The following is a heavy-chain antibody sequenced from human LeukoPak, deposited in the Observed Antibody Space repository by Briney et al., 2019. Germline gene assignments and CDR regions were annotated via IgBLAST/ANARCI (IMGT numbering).Heavy chain of an antibody. V-gene: IGHV3-53*01. CDR3: ATWGIAAAGALFDY. D-gene: IGHD6-13*01. CDR1: GFTVSNNF. CDR2: IYSGGST. J-gene: IGHJ4*02. Sequence: GGSLRLSCAASGFTVSNNFMSWVRQAPGKGLESVSVIYSGGSTTYADAVKGRFTISRDNSKNKLYLQMNSLRAEDTAAYYCATWGIAAAGALFDYWGQGTLVIVSS.